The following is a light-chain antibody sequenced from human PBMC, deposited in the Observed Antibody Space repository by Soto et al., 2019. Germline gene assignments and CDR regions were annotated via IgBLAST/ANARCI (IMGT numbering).Light chain of an antibody. V-gene: IGLV1-44*01. J-gene: IGLJ3*02. CDR3: ATWDDSLNSHV. Sequence: QSVLTQPPSASGTPGQRVTISCSGRRSNVGTNLVNWYQQLPGTAPKLLIYAHIQRPSGVPDRFSGSTSGTSASLAISGLQSEDEADYYCATWDDSLNSHVFGGGTKVTVL. CDR2: AHI. CDR1: RSNVGTNL.